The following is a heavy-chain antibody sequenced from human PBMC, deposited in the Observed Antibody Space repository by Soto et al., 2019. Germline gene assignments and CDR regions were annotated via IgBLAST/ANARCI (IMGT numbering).Heavy chain of an antibody. CDR3: AHAFGGTSWTNDAFDV. Sequence: QITLKESGPTLVKPTQTLTLTCIFSGFSFSADGVGVGWIRQPPGKALEWLALIYWDDDTRYRPSLKSRLTITKDAAKTQVVLTMTNMDPLDTATYYCAHAFGGTSWTNDAFDVWGQGTVVTVSS. CDR2: IYWDDDT. V-gene: IGHV2-5*02. D-gene: IGHD3-16*01. J-gene: IGHJ3*01. CDR1: GFSFSADGVG.